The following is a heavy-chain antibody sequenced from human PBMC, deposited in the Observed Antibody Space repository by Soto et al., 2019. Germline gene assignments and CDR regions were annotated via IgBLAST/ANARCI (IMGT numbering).Heavy chain of an antibody. CDR3: ARERSVGYCITTTCPKPFYYYAMDV. V-gene: IGHV1-69*13. J-gene: IGHJ6*02. D-gene: IGHD2-2*01. CDR2: IIPIFGTP. Sequence: GASVKVSFKASGGTFTNYAFSWVRQAPGQGLEWMGGIIPIFGTPDYAQKFQGRVTITADESTRTASMELSSLRSDDTAVYYCARERSVGYCITTTCPKPFYYYAMDVWGQGTTVTVSS. CDR1: GGTFTNYA.